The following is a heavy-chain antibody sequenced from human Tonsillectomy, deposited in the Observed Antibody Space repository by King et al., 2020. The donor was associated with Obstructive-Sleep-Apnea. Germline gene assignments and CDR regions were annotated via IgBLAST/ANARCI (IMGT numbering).Heavy chain of an antibody. V-gene: IGHV4-59*01. CDR1: GGSLSSYY. J-gene: IGHJ5*02. D-gene: IGHD4-17*01. CDR3: ARAHYGAGIIDWFDP. CDR2: VYYSGST. Sequence: QLQESGPGLVKPSETLSLTCTVSGGSLSSYYWSWLRQPPGKGLEWIGYVYYSGSTHYNPSLKGRVTISVDTSMNQFSLKLSSVTAADTAVYYCARAHYGAGIIDWFDPWGQGTLVTVSS.